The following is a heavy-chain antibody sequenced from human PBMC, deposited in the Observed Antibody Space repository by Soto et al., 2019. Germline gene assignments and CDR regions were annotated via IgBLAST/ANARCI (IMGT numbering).Heavy chain of an antibody. CDR2: IYPGDSDT. CDR3: ASPKGTGTTPGALNI. CDR1: GYSFSNYW. D-gene: IGHD1-1*01. V-gene: IGHV5-51*01. J-gene: IGHJ3*02. Sequence: GESLKISCKGSGYSFSNYWIAWVRQLPGKGLEWMGIIYPGDSDTTYSPSFEGQVTISADKSNSTAYLQWSSLKASDTAMYYCASPKGTGTTPGALNIWGQGTMVTVSS.